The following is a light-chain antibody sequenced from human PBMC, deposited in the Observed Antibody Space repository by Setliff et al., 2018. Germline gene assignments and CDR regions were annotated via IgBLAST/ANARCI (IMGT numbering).Light chain of an antibody. J-gene: IGLJ2*01. CDR1: SADIGFYNY. CDR2: DVT. V-gene: IGLV2-11*01. CDR3: CSYAGSYILI. Sequence: QSALAQPRSVSGSLGQSVTISCTGTSADIGFYNYVSWYQQHPGKAPKLLIYDVTKRPSGIPARFSGSKSDNTASLTISGLQADDEAEYHCCSYAGSYILIFGGGTQLTVL.